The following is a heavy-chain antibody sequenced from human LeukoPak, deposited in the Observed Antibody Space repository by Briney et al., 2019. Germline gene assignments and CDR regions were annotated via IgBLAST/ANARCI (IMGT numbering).Heavy chain of an antibody. CDR3: TKPTGVWFGAVDS. CDR1: GYNFITSD. Sequence: GASVKVSCKTFGYNFITSDINWVRQAAGQGLEWMGWMNANNGNAGYAQKFKGRVSMTRDMSTNTAYMELTGLTSDDTAVYYCTKPTGVWFGAVDSWGQGTLVTVSS. J-gene: IGHJ4*02. V-gene: IGHV1-8*02. D-gene: IGHD3-10*01. CDR2: MNANNGNA.